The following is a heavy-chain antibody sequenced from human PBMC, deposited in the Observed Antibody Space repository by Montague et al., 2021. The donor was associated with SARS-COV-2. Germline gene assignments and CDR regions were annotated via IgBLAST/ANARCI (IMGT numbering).Heavy chain of an antibody. CDR3: ARLGYYDY. J-gene: IGHJ4*02. V-gene: IGHV3-11*03. CDR1: GFTFSDFQ. Sequence: SLRLSCAASGFTFSDFQMAWIRQAPGKGLEWLSYITPTSDYANHGDAVKGRFTISRDNAKNSLYLQMNSLRAEDTAVYYCARLGYYDYWGQGTLVTVSS. CDR2: ITPTSDYA.